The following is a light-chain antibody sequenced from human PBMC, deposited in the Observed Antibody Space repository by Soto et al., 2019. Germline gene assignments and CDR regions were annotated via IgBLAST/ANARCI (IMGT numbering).Light chain of an antibody. CDR3: ASYAGSNNFVV. CDR1: SSDVGGYNY. Sequence: SVLTQPPSASGSPGQSVTISCTGTSSDVGGYNYVSWYQQHPDKAPKLMIYEVTKRPSGVPDRFSGSKSGNTASLTVSGLQAEDEADYYCASYAGSNNFVVFGGGTKLTVL. CDR2: EVT. J-gene: IGLJ2*01. V-gene: IGLV2-8*01.